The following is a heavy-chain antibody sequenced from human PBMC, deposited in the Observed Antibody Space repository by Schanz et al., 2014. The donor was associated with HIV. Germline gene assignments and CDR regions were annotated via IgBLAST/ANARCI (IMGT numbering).Heavy chain of an antibody. CDR2: INPNSGDT. CDR1: GYTFTNYF. J-gene: IGHJ6*02. D-gene: IGHD2-8*01. Sequence: QVQLVQSGAEVKKPGASVKVSCKASGYTFTNYFIHWVRQAPGQGLEWMGWINPNSGDTDYAQKFQGRVTMTRDTSISTAFMELSSLRSDDTAVYYCARDTNFVLDVWGQGTTVTVSS. V-gene: IGHV1-2*02. CDR3: ARDTNFVLDV.